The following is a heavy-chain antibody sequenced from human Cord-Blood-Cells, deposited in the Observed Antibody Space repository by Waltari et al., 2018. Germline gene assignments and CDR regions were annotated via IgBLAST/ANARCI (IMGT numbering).Heavy chain of an antibody. CDR2: INHSGRP. J-gene: IGHJ3*02. V-gene: IGHV4-34*01. CDR1: GASFRGDS. CDR3: ARADSIAAAGTGDAFDI. D-gene: IGHD6-13*01. Sequence: QVQLQPWGAGLLKPSETLSLTCAVYGASFRGDSWSWTRQPPGKGLQWIGEINHSGRPNYNPSLKSRVTISVDTSKNQFSLKLSSVTAADTAVYYCARADSIAAAGTGDAFDIWGQGTMVTVSS.